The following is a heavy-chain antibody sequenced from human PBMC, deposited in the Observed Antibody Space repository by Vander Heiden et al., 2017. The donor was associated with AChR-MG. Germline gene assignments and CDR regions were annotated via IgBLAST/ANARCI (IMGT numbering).Heavy chain of an antibody. CDR3: AHLTTDYGDYGGVGTFDI. V-gene: IGHV2-5*02. CDR1: GFSLSTHGVG. Sequence: QITLKESGPPLVRPTQTLTLTYTFSGFSLSTHGVGVGWIRQPPGKALEWLALIKWDDDKRYSPSLKSRLTITKDTSENQVVLRVTNMDPVDTGTYHCAHLTTDYGDYGGVGTFDIWGQGTKVTVSS. D-gene: IGHD4-17*01. CDR2: IKWDDDK. J-gene: IGHJ3*02.